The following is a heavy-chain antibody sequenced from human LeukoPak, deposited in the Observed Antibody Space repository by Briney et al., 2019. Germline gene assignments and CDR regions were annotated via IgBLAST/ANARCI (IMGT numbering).Heavy chain of an antibody. Sequence: GGSLRLSCAASGFTFSSYAMSWVRQAPGKGLEWVSAISGSGGSTYYADSVKGRFTISRDNSKNTLYLQMNSLRAEDTAVYYCAREGCSSTSCYNGVDAFDIWGQGTMVTVSS. CDR2: ISGSGGST. D-gene: IGHD2-2*02. CDR1: GFTFSSYA. CDR3: AREGCSSTSCYNGVDAFDI. V-gene: IGHV3-23*01. J-gene: IGHJ3*02.